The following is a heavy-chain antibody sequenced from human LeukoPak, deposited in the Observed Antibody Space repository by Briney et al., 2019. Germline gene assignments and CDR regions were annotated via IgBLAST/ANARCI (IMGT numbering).Heavy chain of an antibody. D-gene: IGHD3-3*01. Sequence: GGSLRLSCAASGFTFSTYWMSWVRQAPGKGLEWVANIKQDESEKYYVESVKGRFTISRDNAKNSLYLQMNSLRAEDTAVYYCARHGTYYDFWSGYYLRGYFDYWGQGTLVTVSS. CDR3: ARHGTYYDFWSGYYLRGYFDY. CDR2: IKQDESEK. V-gene: IGHV3-7*01. J-gene: IGHJ4*02. CDR1: GFTFSTYW.